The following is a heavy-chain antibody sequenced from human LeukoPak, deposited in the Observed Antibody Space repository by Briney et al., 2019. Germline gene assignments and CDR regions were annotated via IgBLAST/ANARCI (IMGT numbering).Heavy chain of an antibody. J-gene: IGHJ6*02. CDR1: GFTFSSYW. CDR3: ARGGGLDV. CDR2: INRNGNVN. D-gene: IGHD3-16*01. V-gene: IGHV3-7*03. Sequence: GGSLRLSCAASGFTFSSYWMNWARQAPGKGLEWVASINRNGNVNYYVDSVKGRFTISRDNAKYSLYLQMSNLRAEDTAVYFCARGGGLDVWGQGATVTVSS.